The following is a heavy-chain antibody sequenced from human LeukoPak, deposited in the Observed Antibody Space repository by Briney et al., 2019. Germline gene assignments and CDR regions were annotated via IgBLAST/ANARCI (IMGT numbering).Heavy chain of an antibody. V-gene: IGHV3-23*01. CDR2: ISGSGGST. CDR3: AKLLNYDFWSGYPNGNWFDP. Sequence: GGSLRLSCAASGFTFSSYAMSWVRQAPGKGLEWVSAISGSGGSTYYADSVKGRFTISRDNSKNTLYLQMNSLRAEDTAVCYCAKLLNYDFWSGYPNGNWFDPWGQGTLVTVSS. J-gene: IGHJ5*02. CDR1: GFTFSSYA. D-gene: IGHD3-3*01.